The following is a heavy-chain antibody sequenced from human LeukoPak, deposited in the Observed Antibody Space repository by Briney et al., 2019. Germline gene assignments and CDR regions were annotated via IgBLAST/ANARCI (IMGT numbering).Heavy chain of an antibody. D-gene: IGHD2-15*01. Sequence: SVKVSCKASGGTFSSYAISWVRQAPGQGLEWMGGIIPIFGTANYAQKFQGRVTITADESTSTAYMELSSLRSEDTAVYYCARDSGRYCSGGSCYGTTELNYWGQGTLVTVSS. CDR3: ARDSGRYCSGGSCYGTTELNY. V-gene: IGHV1-69*13. CDR2: IIPIFGTA. CDR1: GGTFSSYA. J-gene: IGHJ4*02.